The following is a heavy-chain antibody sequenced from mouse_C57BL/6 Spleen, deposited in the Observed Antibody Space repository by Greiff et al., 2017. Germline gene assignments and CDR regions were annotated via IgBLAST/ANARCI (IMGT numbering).Heavy chain of an antibody. CDR1: GYTFTDYY. J-gene: IGHJ2*01. CDR2: INPNNGGT. CDR3: ARGQFITTVVAPSY. Sequence: VQLQQSGPELVKPGASVKISCKASGYTFTDYYMNWVKQSHGKSLEWIGDINPNNGGTSYNQKFKGKATLTVDKSSSTAYMELRSLTSEDSAVYYCARGQFITTVVAPSYWGQGTTLTVSS. V-gene: IGHV1-26*01. D-gene: IGHD1-1*01.